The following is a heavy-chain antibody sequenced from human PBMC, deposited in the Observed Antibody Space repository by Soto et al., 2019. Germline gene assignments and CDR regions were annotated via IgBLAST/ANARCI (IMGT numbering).Heavy chain of an antibody. CDR2: IYHSGST. Sequence: QLQLQESGPGLVKPSETLSLTCTVSVGYISSSSYYWGWIRKPPGKELEWIGAIYHSGSTYYHPSLKSRVTISVDSAKNQFSLRLTSLTAADTAVYFCARQTGGFGYYFDYWGQGTLVTVSS. V-gene: IGHV4-39*01. CDR3: ARQTGGFGYYFDY. CDR1: VGYISSSSYY. D-gene: IGHD3-16*01. J-gene: IGHJ4*02.